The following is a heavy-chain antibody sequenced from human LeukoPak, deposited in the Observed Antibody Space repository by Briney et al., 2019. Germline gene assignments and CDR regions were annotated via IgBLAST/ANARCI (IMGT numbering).Heavy chain of an antibody. CDR1: GFTFSSYA. CDR3: ARVRGSYGPFDY. Sequence: GGSLRLSCAASGFTFSSYAMSWVRQAPGKGLEWVSAISGSGGSTYYADSVKGRFTISRDNAKNTLYLQMNSLRAEDTAVYYCARVRGSYGPFDYWGQGTLVTVSS. V-gene: IGHV3-23*01. D-gene: IGHD1-26*01. CDR2: ISGSGGST. J-gene: IGHJ4*02.